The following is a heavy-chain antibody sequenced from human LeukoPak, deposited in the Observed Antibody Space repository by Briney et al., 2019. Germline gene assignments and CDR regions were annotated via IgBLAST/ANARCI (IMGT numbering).Heavy chain of an antibody. D-gene: IGHD6-13*01. Sequence: GGSLRLSCAASGFTFSSYGMHWVRQAPGKGLEWVAVISYDGSNKYYADSVKGRFTISRDNSKNTLYLQMNSLRAEDTAEYYCAKEGGRWQQLVHFDYWGQGTLVTVSS. V-gene: IGHV3-30*18. CDR2: ISYDGSNK. CDR3: AKEGGRWQQLVHFDY. CDR1: GFTFSSYG. J-gene: IGHJ4*02.